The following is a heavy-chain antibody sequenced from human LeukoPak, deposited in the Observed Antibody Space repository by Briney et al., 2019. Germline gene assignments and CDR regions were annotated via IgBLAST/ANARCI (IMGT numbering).Heavy chain of an antibody. CDR3: AKGQQLTWFDP. D-gene: IGHD6-13*01. CDR1: GFTFSSYG. Sequence: GGSLRLSCAASGFTFSSYGMHWVRQAPGKGLEWVAFIRYGGSNKYYADSVKGRFTISRDNSKNTVYLQMNSLRAEDTAVYYCAKGQQLTWFDPWGQGTLVTVSS. CDR2: IRYGGSNK. V-gene: IGHV3-30*02. J-gene: IGHJ5*02.